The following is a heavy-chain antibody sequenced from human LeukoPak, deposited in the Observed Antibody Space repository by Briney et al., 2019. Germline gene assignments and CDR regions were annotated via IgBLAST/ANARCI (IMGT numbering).Heavy chain of an antibody. CDR1: GYTFTGYF. D-gene: IGHD3-22*01. Sequence: GASVTVSCKASGYTFTGYFMHWVRQAPGQGLEWMGWINPNSGATSYAQKFQGRVTMTRDTSISTTYMELSRVRSDDTAVYYCARAFDNRGYDARIFDYWGQGTLVTVSS. CDR3: ARAFDNRGYDARIFDY. J-gene: IGHJ4*02. CDR2: INPNSGAT. V-gene: IGHV1-2*02.